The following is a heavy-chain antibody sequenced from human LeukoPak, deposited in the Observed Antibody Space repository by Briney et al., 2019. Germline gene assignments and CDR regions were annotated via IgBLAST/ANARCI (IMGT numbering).Heavy chain of an antibody. V-gene: IGHV3-23*01. CDR1: GFTFSSYA. D-gene: IGHD1-26*01. CDR2: ISGSGDTT. CDR3: AKSRGESRGASNY. Sequence: GGSLRLSCAASGFTFSSYAMNWVRQAPGKGLECVSFISGSGDTTYYADSVKGRFTISTDKSKNTLYLQMNSLRAEDTAVYYCAKSRGESRGASNYWGQGTLVTVSS. J-gene: IGHJ4*02.